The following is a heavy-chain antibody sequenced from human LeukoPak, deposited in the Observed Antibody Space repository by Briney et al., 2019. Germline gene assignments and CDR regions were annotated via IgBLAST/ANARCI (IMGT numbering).Heavy chain of an antibody. CDR1: GYTFTSYY. J-gene: IGHJ6*02. Sequence: ASVKVSCKASGYTFTSYYMHWVRQAPGQGLEWMGIINPSGGSTSYAQKFQGRVTMTRDTSTSTVYMKLSSLRSEDTAVYYCARDLNSSGLDYYYYYGMDVWGQGTTVTVSS. CDR2: INPSGGST. CDR3: ARDLNSSGLDYYYYYGMDV. D-gene: IGHD3-22*01. V-gene: IGHV1-46*01.